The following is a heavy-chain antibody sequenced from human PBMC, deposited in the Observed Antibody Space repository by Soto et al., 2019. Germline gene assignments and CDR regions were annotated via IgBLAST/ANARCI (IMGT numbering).Heavy chain of an antibody. V-gene: IGHV3-30-3*01. CDR3: ARELLSGSYASLFDY. Sequence: GGSLRLSCAASGFTFSSYAMHWVRQAPGKGLEWVAVISYDGSNKYYADSVKGRFTISRDNSKNTLYLQMNSLRAEDTAVYYCARELLSGSYASLFDYWGQGTLVSVSS. CDR2: ISYDGSNK. CDR1: GFTFSSYA. D-gene: IGHD1-26*01. J-gene: IGHJ4*02.